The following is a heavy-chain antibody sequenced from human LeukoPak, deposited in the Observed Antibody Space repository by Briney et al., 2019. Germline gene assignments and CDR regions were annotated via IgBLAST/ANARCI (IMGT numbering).Heavy chain of an antibody. CDR3: ARRGSSGWTNYFGY. Sequence: GESLKISCKGSGYSFTSYWIGWVRQMPGKGLGWMGIISPGDSDIRYSPSFQGQVTISVDKSISTAYLQWSSLKSSDTAMYFCARRGSSGWTNYFGYWGQGTLVTVSS. J-gene: IGHJ4*02. V-gene: IGHV5-51*01. CDR2: ISPGDSDI. CDR1: GYSFTSYW. D-gene: IGHD6-19*01.